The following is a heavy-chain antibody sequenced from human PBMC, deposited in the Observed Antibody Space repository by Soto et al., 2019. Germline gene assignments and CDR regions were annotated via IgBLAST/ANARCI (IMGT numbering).Heavy chain of an antibody. CDR3: ARYGDRMGFDY. CDR1: GGSISSYY. D-gene: IGHD4-17*01. Sequence: SETLSLTCTVSGGSISSYYWSWIRQPPGKGLEWIGYIYYSGSTNYNPSLKSRVTISVDTSKNQFSLKLSSVTAADTAVYYCARYGDRMGFDYWGQGTLVTVSS. V-gene: IGHV4-59*01. J-gene: IGHJ4*02. CDR2: IYYSGST.